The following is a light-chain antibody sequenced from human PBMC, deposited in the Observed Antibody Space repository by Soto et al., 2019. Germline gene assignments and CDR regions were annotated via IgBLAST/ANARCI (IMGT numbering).Light chain of an antibody. J-gene: IGKJ4*01. CDR1: QSISSY. V-gene: IGKV1-39*01. Sequence: DIQMTQSPSSLSASVGDRVTITCRASQSISSYLNWYQQKPGKAPKLLIYAAFSLQSGVPSRFSGSGSGTDFTLTISSLQPEDFANYYCQQSYSTLAFGGGTKVEIK. CDR3: QQSYSTLA. CDR2: AAF.